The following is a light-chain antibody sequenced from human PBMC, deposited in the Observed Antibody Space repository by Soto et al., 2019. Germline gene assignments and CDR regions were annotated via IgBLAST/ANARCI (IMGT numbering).Light chain of an antibody. Sequence: DIQMTQPPSSLSASVGDRVTITCRASQSISSYLNWYQQKPGKAPKLLIYAASSLQSGVPSRFSGSGSGTDFTLTISSLQPEDFATYYCQQANSFPWTFGQGTKVDIK. CDR2: AAS. CDR3: QQANSFPWT. J-gene: IGKJ1*01. V-gene: IGKV1-39*01. CDR1: QSISSY.